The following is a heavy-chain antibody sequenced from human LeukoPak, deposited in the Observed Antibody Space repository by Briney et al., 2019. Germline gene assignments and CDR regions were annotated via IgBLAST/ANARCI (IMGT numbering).Heavy chain of an antibody. CDR1: GGTFSSYT. J-gene: IGHJ6*03. CDR2: INPNSGGT. Sequence: ASVKVSCKASGGTFSSYTISWVRQAPGQGLEWMGWINPNSGGTNYAQKFQGRVTMTRDTSISTAYMELSRLRSDDTAVYYCARGPVSYGGKFYYYYYMDVWGKGTTVTVSS. CDR3: ARGPVSYGGKFYYYYYMDV. V-gene: IGHV1-2*02. D-gene: IGHD4-23*01.